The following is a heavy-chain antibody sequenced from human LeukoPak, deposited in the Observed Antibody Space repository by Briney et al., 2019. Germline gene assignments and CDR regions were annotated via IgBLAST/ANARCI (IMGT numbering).Heavy chain of an antibody. V-gene: IGHV3-23*01. CDR2: ISGSGGST. J-gene: IGHJ3*02. CDR3: ARARVRGWFNDAFDI. Sequence: GGSLRLSCAASGFTFSSYAMSWVRQAPGKGLEWVSAISGSGGSTYYADSVKGRFTISRHNSKNTLYLQMNSLRAEDTAVYYCARARVRGWFNDAFDIWGQGTMVTVSS. D-gene: IGHD2-15*01. CDR1: GFTFSSYA.